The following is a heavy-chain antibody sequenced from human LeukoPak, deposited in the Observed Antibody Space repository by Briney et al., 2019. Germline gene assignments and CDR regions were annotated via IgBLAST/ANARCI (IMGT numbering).Heavy chain of an antibody. D-gene: IGHD2-2*01. Sequence: SETLSLTCTFSCGSISSYYWSWIRQPPGKVLEWIGFIYYSGSTNYNPSLKGRVTISVDTSKNQFSLKLSSVTAADTAVYYCAREGIVVVPAPQSLGFDPWGQGTLVTVSS. J-gene: IGHJ5*02. CDR1: CGSISSYY. CDR2: IYYSGST. V-gene: IGHV4-59*01. CDR3: AREGIVVVPAPQSLGFDP.